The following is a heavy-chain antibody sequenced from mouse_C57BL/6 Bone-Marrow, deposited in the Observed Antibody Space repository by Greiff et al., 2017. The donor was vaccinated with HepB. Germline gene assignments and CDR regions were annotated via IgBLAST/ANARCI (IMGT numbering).Heavy chain of an antibody. CDR1: GYSITSGYY. D-gene: IGHD2-5*01. J-gene: IGHJ3*01. CDR3: AAHYSNYWPWFAY. CDR2: ISYDGSN. Sequence: EVQLQESGPGLVKPSQSLSLTCSVTGYSITSGYYWNWIRQFPGNKLEWMGYISYDGSNNYNPSLKNRISITRDTSKNQFFLKLNSVTTEDTATYYCAAHYSNYWPWFAYWGQGTLVTVSA. V-gene: IGHV3-6*01.